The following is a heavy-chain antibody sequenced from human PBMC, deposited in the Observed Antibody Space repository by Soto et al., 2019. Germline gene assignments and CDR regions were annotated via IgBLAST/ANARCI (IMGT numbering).Heavy chain of an antibody. J-gene: IGHJ4*02. CDR3: AKVQGSSSNFDY. V-gene: IGHV3-23*01. D-gene: IGHD6-6*01. CDR1: GFTFSSYA. Sequence: EVQLLESGGGLVQPGGSLRLSCAASGFTFSSYAMSWVRQAPGKGLEWDSAISGSGGSTYYADSVKGRFTISRDNAKHTRYLQMNSLRAEDTAVYYCAKVQGSSSNFDYWGQGTLVTFSS. CDR2: ISGSGGST.